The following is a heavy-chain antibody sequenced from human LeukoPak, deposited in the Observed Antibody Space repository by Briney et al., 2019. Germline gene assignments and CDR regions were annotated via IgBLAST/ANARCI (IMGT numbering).Heavy chain of an antibody. CDR2: ISSNGGST. D-gene: IGHD3-9*01. CDR3: ARGGYDILTGYKN. CDR1: GFTFSSYP. V-gene: IGHV3-64*01. Sequence: GGSLRLSCAASGFTFSSYPMHWVRQAPGKGLEYVSAISSNGGSTYYANSVKGRFTISRDNSKNTLYLQMGSLRAEDMAVYYCARGGYDILTGYKNWGQGTLVTVSS. J-gene: IGHJ4*02.